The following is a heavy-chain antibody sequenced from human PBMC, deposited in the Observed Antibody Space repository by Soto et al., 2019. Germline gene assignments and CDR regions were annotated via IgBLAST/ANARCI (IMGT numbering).Heavy chain of an antibody. J-gene: IGHJ6*02. CDR2: IKSKTDGGTT. CDR3: TTDPQRFLEWLPTGAPETYYYYYYYGMDV. V-gene: IGHV3-15*01. Sequence: GGSLGLCCAASGFTVSNAGVGWVRQAPGKGLEWVGRIKSKTDGGTTDYAAPVKGRFTISRDDSKNTLYLQMNSLKTEDTAVYYCTTDPQRFLEWLPTGAPETYYYYYYYGMDVWGQGTTVTVSS. D-gene: IGHD3-3*01. CDR1: GFTVSNAG.